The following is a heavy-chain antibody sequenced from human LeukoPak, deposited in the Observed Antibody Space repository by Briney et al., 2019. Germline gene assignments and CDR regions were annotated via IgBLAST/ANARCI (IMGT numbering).Heavy chain of an antibody. D-gene: IGHD6-13*01. CDR3: ARDPYSTFYSIAAAGTSDY. CDR2: INPNGGGT. Sequence: GASVKVSCKASGYTFTGYYIHWVRQAPGQGLEWMGWINPNGGGTNYAQKFQGRVTMTRDTSISTAYMDLRSLRSDDTAVYYCARDPYSTFYSIAAAGTSDYWGQGTLVTVSS. J-gene: IGHJ4*02. V-gene: IGHV1-2*02. CDR1: GYTFTGYY.